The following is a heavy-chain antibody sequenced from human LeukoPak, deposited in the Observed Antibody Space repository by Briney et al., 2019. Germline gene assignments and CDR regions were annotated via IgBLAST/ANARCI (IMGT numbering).Heavy chain of an antibody. Sequence: GGSLRLSCAASGFTFSSYAMHWVRQAPGKGLEWVAVISYDGSNKYYPDSVKGRFTISRDNSKNTLYLQMNSLRAEDTAVYYCAKPILPRDYGLDYWGQGTLVAVSS. CDR2: ISYDGSNK. V-gene: IGHV3-30-3*02. CDR3: AKPILPRDYGLDY. CDR1: GFTFSSYA. D-gene: IGHD4-17*01. J-gene: IGHJ4*02.